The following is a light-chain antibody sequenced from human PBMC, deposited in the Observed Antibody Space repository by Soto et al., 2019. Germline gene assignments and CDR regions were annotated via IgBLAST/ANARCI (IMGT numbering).Light chain of an antibody. V-gene: IGLV2-8*01. CDR1: SSDVGGYNY. CDR2: EVN. Sequence: QSVRIQPPSASGSPGQSVTISCTGTSSDVGGYNYVSWYQQHPGKAPKVMIYEVNKRPSGVPDRFSGSKSGNTASLTVSGLQAEDEADYYCLPYAGRNDFSGLGTGTKVTVL. J-gene: IGLJ1*01. CDR3: LPYAGRNDFSG.